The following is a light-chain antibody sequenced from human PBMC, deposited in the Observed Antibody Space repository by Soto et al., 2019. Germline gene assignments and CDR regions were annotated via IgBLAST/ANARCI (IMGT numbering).Light chain of an antibody. CDR2: DDN. Sequence: QSVLTHPPSVSAAPGQKFTIACSGSSSNIGGNSVSWYQQLPGTAPKLLIYDDNKRPSGIPDRFSGSKSGTSATLGITGFQTGDEADYYCGSWDSSLSAYVFGTGTKVTV. V-gene: IGLV1-51*01. CDR1: SSNIGGNS. J-gene: IGLJ1*01. CDR3: GSWDSSLSAYV.